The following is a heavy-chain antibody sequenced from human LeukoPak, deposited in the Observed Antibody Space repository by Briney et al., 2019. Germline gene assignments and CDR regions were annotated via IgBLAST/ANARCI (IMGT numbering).Heavy chain of an antibody. CDR3: ARDQHSSYYYYMDV. J-gene: IGHJ6*03. D-gene: IGHD5-18*01. CDR2: IYTSGST. V-gene: IGHV4-61*02. Sequence: SQTLSLTCTVSGGSISSGSYYWSWIRQPAGKGLEWIGRIYTSGSTNYNPSLKSRVTISVDTSKNQFSLKLSSVTAADTAVHYCARDQHSSYYYYMDVWGKGTTVTVSS. CDR1: GGSISSGSYY.